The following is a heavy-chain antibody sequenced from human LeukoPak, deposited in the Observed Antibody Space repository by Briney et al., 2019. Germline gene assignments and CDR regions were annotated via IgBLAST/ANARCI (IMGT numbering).Heavy chain of an antibody. V-gene: IGHV1-8*01. CDR3: ARGNLNTMTNDY. CDR2: MNPNSGNT. Sequence: GASVKVSCKASGYTFTSYDINWVRQATGQGREWMGWMNPNSGNTGYAQKFQGRVTMTRNTSISTAYMELSSLRSEDTAVYYCARGNLNTMTNDYWGQGTLVTVSS. CDR1: GYTFTSYD. D-gene: IGHD3-22*01. J-gene: IGHJ4*02.